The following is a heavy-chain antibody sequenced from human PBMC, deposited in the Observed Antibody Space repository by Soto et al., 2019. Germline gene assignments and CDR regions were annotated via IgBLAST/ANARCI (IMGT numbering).Heavy chain of an antibody. J-gene: IGHJ4*02. D-gene: IGHD6-13*01. CDR1: GGSFSVYY. V-gene: IGHV4-34*01. CDR3: TRGNQIAAAGYYFDY. Sequence: SETLSLTCAVYGGSFSVYYWSWIRQPPGKGLEWIGEINHSGSTNYNPSLKSRVTISVDTSKNQFSLKLSSVTAADTAVYYCTRGNQIAAAGYYFDYWGQGTLVTVSS. CDR2: INHSGST.